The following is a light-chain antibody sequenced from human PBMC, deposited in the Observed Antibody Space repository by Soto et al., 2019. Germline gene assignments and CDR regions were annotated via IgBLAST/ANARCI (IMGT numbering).Light chain of an antibody. CDR2: GAS. V-gene: IGKV3-20*01. CDR1: QSVSSSY. CDR3: QQYGSSPPLT. Sequence: EIVLKQSPGTLSLSPGEIATLSCRASQSVSSSYLAWYQQKPGQAPRLLIYGASSRATGIPDRFSGSGSGTAFTLTISRLEPEDFAVYYCQQYGSSPPLTFGQGTRLEI. J-gene: IGKJ5*01.